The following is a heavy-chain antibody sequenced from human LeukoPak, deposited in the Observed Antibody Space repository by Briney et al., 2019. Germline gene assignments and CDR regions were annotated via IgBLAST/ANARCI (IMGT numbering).Heavy chain of an antibody. CDR3: STRDQSRTDVVPPDY. D-gene: IGHD5/OR15-5a*01. CDR1: GVSISSCNW. CDR2: ISHCGDT. Sequence: SGTLSLTCAVSGVSISSCNWWTWVRQPPGKGLEWIGEISHCGDTKYSPSLRTRVTISIDRSKNHLSLNLNSVTAADTAIYYRSTRDQSRTDVVPPDYWGQGTLVTVSS. J-gene: IGHJ4*02. V-gene: IGHV4-4*02.